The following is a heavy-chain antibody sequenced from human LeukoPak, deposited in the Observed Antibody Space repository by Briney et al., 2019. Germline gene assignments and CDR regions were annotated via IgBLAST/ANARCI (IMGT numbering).Heavy chain of an antibody. V-gene: IGHV1-18*01. Sequence: GASVKVSCKASGYTFTSYGISWVRQAPGQGLEWMGWISAYNGNTNYAQKLQGRVTMTTDTSTSTAYMELRSLRSDDTAVYYCARDFIAAPPGPLDYWGQGTLVTVSS. J-gene: IGHJ4*02. CDR3: ARDFIAAPPGPLDY. D-gene: IGHD6-6*01. CDR1: GYTFTSYG. CDR2: ISAYNGNT.